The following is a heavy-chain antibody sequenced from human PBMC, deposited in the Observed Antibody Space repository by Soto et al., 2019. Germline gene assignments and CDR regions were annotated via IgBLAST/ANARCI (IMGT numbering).Heavy chain of an antibody. CDR1: GFSLSTSGVG. CDR3: AHRPSYCSGGSCYSGFDY. J-gene: IGHJ4*02. Sequence: QITLKESGPTLVKPTQTLTLTCTFSGFSLSTSGVGVGWIRQPPGKALEWLALIYWDDDKRHSPTLKSRLTITKDTSKNLVVLKMTNMDPVDTATYYCAHRPSYCSGGSCYSGFDYWGQGPLVTVSS. V-gene: IGHV2-5*02. CDR2: IYWDDDK. D-gene: IGHD2-15*01.